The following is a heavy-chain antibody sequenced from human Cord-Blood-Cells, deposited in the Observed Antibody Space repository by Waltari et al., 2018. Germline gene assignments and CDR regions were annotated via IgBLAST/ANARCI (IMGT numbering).Heavy chain of an antibody. CDR1: GGTFSSYA. J-gene: IGHJ6*03. Sequence: QVQLVQSGAEVKKPGSSVKVSCKASGGTFSSYAISWVRQAPGQGLEWMGGIIPILGKATYARKFQGRVTITADKSTSTAYMELSSLRSEDTAVYYCARTKGGYDILTGYSYYYYYYMDVWGKGTTVTVSS. CDR3: ARTKGGYDILTGYSYYYYYYMDV. V-gene: IGHV1-69*10. D-gene: IGHD3-9*01. CDR2: IIPILGKA.